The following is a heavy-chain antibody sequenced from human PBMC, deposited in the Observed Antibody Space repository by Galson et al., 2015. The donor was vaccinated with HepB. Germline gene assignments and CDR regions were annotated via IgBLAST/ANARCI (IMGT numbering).Heavy chain of an antibody. V-gene: IGHV1-18*01. J-gene: IGHJ6*02. Sequence: SVKISCKGSGYTFSTYGINWVRQAPGQGLEWMGWINPYNGYINYADKLQGRVIMTTDKSANTAYMELRNLTSDDTAVYYCARGQPMVRGVIIPYHYGMDVWGQGTTVTVSS. CDR2: INPYNGYI. D-gene: IGHD3-10*01. CDR3: ARGQPMVRGVIIPYHYGMDV. CDR1: GYTFSTYG.